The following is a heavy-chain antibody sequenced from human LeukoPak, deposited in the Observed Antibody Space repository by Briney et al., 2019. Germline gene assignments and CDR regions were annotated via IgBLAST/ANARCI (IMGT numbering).Heavy chain of an antibody. CDR2: IWYDGSNK. J-gene: IGHJ3*02. CDR3: ARDSVEDSRGAFDI. CDR1: GXTFSSYG. D-gene: IGHD3-22*01. Sequence: GGSLRLSCAASGXTFSSYGMHWVRQAPGKGLEWVAVIWYDGSNKYYADSVKGRFTISRDNSKNTLYLQMNSLRAEDTAVYYCARDSVEDSRGAFDIWGQGTMVTVSS. V-gene: IGHV3-33*01.